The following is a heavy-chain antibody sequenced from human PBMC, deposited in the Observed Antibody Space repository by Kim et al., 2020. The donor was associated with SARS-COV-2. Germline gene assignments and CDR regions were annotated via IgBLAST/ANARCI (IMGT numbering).Heavy chain of an antibody. J-gene: IGHJ6*02. CDR3: AKRMVRGASNFGRDV. CDR1: GFSFSTYG. V-gene: IGHV3-30*18. D-gene: IGHD3-10*01. CDR2: ISFDGSNK. Sequence: GGSLRLSCAASGFSFSTYGMHWVRQAPGKGLEWVAVISFDGSNKYYEDFVKGRFTISRDNSQNTLSLQMDSLRVEDTAVYYCAKRMVRGASNFGRDVWG.